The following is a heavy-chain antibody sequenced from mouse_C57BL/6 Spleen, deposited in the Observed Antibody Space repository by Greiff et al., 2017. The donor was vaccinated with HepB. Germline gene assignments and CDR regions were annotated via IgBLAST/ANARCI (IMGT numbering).Heavy chain of an antibody. CDR3: ARIYYDYSYAMDY. Sequence: ESGAELVRPGASVKLSCKASGYTFTDYYINWVKQRPGQGLEWIARIYPGSGNTYYNEKFKGKATLTAEKSSSTAYMQLSSLTSEDSAVYCCARIYYDYSYAMDYWGQGTSVTVSS. CDR2: IYPGSGNT. V-gene: IGHV1-76*01. D-gene: IGHD2-4*01. J-gene: IGHJ4*01. CDR1: GYTFTDYY.